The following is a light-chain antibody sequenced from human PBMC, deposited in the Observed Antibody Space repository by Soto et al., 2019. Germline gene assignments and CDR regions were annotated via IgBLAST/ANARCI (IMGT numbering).Light chain of an antibody. Sequence: DIQLTQSPSFLSASVGDRVTITCRASEDISSYLAWYQQKPGKAPNLLIYSASTLQSGVPSRFSGSGSGTEFTLTISSLQPEDFATYYCQQLNSYPRTFGQGTKVEIK. J-gene: IGKJ1*01. CDR3: QQLNSYPRT. V-gene: IGKV1-9*01. CDR2: SAS. CDR1: EDISSY.